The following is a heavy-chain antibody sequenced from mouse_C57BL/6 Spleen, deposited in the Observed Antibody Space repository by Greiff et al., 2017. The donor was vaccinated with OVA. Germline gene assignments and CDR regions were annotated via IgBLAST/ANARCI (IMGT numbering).Heavy chain of an antibody. J-gene: IGHJ1*03. CDR1: GYSFTDYN. Sequence: VQLQQSGPELVKPGASVKISCKASGYSFTDYNMNWVKQSNGKSLEWIGVINPNYGTTSSNQKFKGKATLTVDQSSSPAYMQLNSLTSEDSAVYYCARWPFYSNYGGGYFDVWGTGTTVTVSS. CDR3: ARWPFYSNYGGGYFDV. CDR2: INPNYGTT. V-gene: IGHV1-39*01. D-gene: IGHD2-5*01.